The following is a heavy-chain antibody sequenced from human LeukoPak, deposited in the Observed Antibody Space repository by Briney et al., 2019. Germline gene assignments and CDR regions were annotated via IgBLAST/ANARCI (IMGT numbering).Heavy chain of an antibody. Sequence: SETLSLTCTVSARSISSSSYYWGWIRQPPGKGLEWTGRIYSSGSTYYNPSLKSRVTISVDTSKKPFSLKLRSVTAADTAVYYCARSGSGYLRYYFDYWGQGTLVTVSS. V-gene: IGHV4-39*07. CDR1: ARSISSSSYY. CDR3: ARSGSGYLRYYFDY. D-gene: IGHD5-12*01. J-gene: IGHJ4*02. CDR2: IYSSGST.